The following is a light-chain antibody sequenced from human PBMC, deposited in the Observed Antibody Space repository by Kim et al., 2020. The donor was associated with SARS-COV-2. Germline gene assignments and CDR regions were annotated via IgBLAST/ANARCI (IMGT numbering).Light chain of an antibody. CDR3: CSCAHNSVYV. CDR2: EAN. CDR1: SSEIGGYNL. V-gene: IGLV2-23*01. Sequence: QSALTQPASASGSPGQSITISCTGTSSEIGGYNLVSWYQHYSGKAPKLLIYEANKRPSGVSNRFFCSKSGNTASLTISGLQAEDEADYYCCSCAHNSVYVFGTGTKVTVL. J-gene: IGLJ1*01.